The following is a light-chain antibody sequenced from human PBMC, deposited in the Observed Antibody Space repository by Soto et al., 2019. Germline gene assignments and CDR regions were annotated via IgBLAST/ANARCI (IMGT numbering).Light chain of an antibody. Sequence: QAVVTQPPSESGAPGQRVTISCTGSSSNIGAGYDVHWYQQLPGTAPKLLIYGNSNRPSGVPDRFSGSKSGTSASLAITGLQAEDEADYYCQSYDSSLSGSVFGGGTKVTVL. J-gene: IGLJ2*01. CDR2: GNS. CDR3: QSYDSSLSGSV. CDR1: SSNIGAGYD. V-gene: IGLV1-40*01.